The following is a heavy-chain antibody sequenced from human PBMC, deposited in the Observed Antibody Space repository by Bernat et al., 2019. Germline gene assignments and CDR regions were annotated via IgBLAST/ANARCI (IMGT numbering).Heavy chain of an antibody. CDR3: ARAKRYCSGGSCSVFDY. V-gene: IGHV3-48*03. CDR2: ISSSGSTI. D-gene: IGHD2-15*01. Sequence: EVQLVESGGGLVKPGGSLRLSCAASGFTFSSYEMNWVRQAPGKGLEWVSYISSSGSTIYYADSVKGRFTISRDNAKNSLYLQMNSLRAEDTAVYYCARAKRYCSGGSCSVFDYWGQGTLVTVSS. J-gene: IGHJ4*02. CDR1: GFTFSSYE.